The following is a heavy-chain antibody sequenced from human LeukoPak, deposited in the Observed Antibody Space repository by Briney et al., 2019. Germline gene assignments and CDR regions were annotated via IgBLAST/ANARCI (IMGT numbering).Heavy chain of an antibody. CDR1: GFSFISYG. CDR2: ISDDGRSK. V-gene: IGHV3-30*18. J-gene: IGHJ4*02. D-gene: IGHD4-17*01. CDR3: AKRPSDSGDYVSYFDY. Sequence: GGSLRLSCAASGFSFISYGMHWVRQAPGKGLEWVGVISDDGRSKDYADSVKGRFTISRDNSKDTLYLQMNSLRDEDTAVYYCAKRPSDSGDYVSYFDYSGQGTLVTVFS.